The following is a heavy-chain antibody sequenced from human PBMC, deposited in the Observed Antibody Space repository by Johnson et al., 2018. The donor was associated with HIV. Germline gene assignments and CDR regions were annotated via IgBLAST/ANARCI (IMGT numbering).Heavy chain of an antibody. Sequence: VQLVESGGGVVRPGESLRLSCAASGFTFDDYDMSWVRQAPGQGLEWVGRIKSKTDGGATDYAAPVKGRFTISRDDSRNTLSLQMNCLKTEDTAVYYCALDPRIVGSHGEAFDIWGQGTVVTVSS. CDR3: ALDPRIVGSHGEAFDI. J-gene: IGHJ3*02. CDR2: IKSKTDGGAT. CDR1: GFTFDDYD. D-gene: IGHD1-26*01. V-gene: IGHV3-15*01.